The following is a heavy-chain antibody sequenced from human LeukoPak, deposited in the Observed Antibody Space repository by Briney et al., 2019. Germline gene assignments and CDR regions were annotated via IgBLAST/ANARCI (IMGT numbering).Heavy chain of an antibody. Sequence: GGSLRLSCAASGFTFSSYGMHWVRQAPGKGLEWVAVISYDGSNKYCADSVKGRFTISRDNSENTLYLQMNSLRAEDTAVYYCAKDSGSYYYYGMDVWGQGTTVTVSS. CDR3: AKDSGSYYYYGMDV. V-gene: IGHV3-30*18. CDR2: ISYDGSNK. D-gene: IGHD1-26*01. CDR1: GFTFSSYG. J-gene: IGHJ6*02.